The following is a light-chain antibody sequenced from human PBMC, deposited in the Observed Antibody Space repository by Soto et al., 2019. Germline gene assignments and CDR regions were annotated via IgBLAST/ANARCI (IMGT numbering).Light chain of an antibody. V-gene: IGKV1-39*01. CDR3: QQSSSTPLT. CDR2: GAS. CDR1: QNIDNY. J-gene: IGKJ3*01. Sequence: DIQMTQSPSYLSASVAGTVTITCRASQNIDNYLNWYQHEPGKAPKLLIYGASTLQSGVPSRFSGSGSGTDFTLTIASLQPEDYATYYCQQSSSTPLTFGPGTTVDVE.